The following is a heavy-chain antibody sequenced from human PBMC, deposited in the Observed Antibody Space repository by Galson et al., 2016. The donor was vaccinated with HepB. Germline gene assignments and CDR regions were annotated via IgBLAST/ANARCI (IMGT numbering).Heavy chain of an antibody. D-gene: IGHD3-22*01. V-gene: IGHV1-46*01. Sequence: SVKVSCKASGYTFTNYYMHWVRQAPGQGLEWMGIINPNDGSTNYAQKFQVRVTMTRDTSMSTVYMELSSLRSEDTAVYYCARRGGKYYDSSGYYSQGAFDIWGQGTLVTVSS. CDR2: INPNDGST. CDR1: GYTFTNYY. J-gene: IGHJ3*02. CDR3: ARRGGKYYDSSGYYSQGAFDI.